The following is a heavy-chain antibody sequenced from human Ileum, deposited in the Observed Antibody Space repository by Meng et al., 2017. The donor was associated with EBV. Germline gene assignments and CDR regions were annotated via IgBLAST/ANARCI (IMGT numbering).Heavy chain of an antibody. Sequence: QGQIQQWGAGMVKSSETLSLTGAVYGGSFSGYYWTWIRQAPGRGLEWIGESNYAGSTNYNPSLKSRVTISVDTSKKQFSLNLTSVTAADTAVYYCARVMRRVNYNSGWYAKFWGQGNLVTVSS. CDR3: ARVMRRVNYNSGWYAKF. D-gene: IGHD6-19*01. J-gene: IGHJ4*02. CDR2: SNYAGST. V-gene: IGHV4-34*01. CDR1: GGSFSGYY.